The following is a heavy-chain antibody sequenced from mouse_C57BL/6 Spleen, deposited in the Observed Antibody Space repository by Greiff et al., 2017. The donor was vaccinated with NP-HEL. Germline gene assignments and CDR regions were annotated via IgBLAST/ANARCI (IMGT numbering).Heavy chain of an antibody. D-gene: IGHD2-4*01. Sequence: QVQLQQPGAELVMPGASVKLSCKASGYTFTSYWMHWVKQRPGQGLEWIGEIDPSDSYTNYNQKFKGKSTLTVDKSSRTAYMQLSSLTSEDHAVYYCARRRGYYDYDDYAMDYWGQGTSVTVSS. J-gene: IGHJ4*01. CDR3: ARRRGYYDYDDYAMDY. CDR1: GYTFTSYW. CDR2: IDPSDSYT. V-gene: IGHV1-69*01.